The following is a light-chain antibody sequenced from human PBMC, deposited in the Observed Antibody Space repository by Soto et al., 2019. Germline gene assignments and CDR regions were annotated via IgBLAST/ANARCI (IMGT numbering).Light chain of an antibody. CDR2: AAS. V-gene: IGKV1-39*01. CDR1: QSISSY. J-gene: IGKJ1*01. CDR3: QQSYSTPPWT. Sequence: DIQMTQSPSSLSASVGDRVTITCRASQSISSYLNWYQQKPGKAPKLLIYAASSLQSGVPSRFSGSGSGTDFTLPIRSLQPEDFATYYCQQSYSTPPWTFGQGTKVELK.